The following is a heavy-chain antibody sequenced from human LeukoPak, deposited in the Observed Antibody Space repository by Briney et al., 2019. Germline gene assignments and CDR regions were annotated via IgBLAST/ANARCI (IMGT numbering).Heavy chain of an antibody. CDR1: GDSISGSDCY. CDR2: MHYSGST. D-gene: IGHD2/OR15-2a*01. V-gene: IGHV4-39*01. J-gene: IGHJ4*02. Sequence: PSETLSLTCTVSGDSISGSDCYWDWIRQPLGKGLEWITSMHYSGSTYYNSSLKGRVTISADTSKNQFFLRLSSVTAADTAIYYCARRNFFFDHWGQGTLVTVSS. CDR3: ARRNFFFDH.